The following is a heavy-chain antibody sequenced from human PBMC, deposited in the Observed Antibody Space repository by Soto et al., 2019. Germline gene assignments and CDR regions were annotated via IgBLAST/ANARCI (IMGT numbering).Heavy chain of an antibody. V-gene: IGHV4-59*01. D-gene: IGHD5-18*01. Sequence: SETLSLTCTVSGGSISSYYWSWIRQPPGKGLEWIGYIYYSGSTNYNPSLKSRVTISVDTSKNQFSLKLSSVTAADTAVYYCARDRGIHSTPYWFDPWGQGTLVTVSS. CDR1: GGSISSYY. J-gene: IGHJ5*02. CDR2: IYYSGST. CDR3: ARDRGIHSTPYWFDP.